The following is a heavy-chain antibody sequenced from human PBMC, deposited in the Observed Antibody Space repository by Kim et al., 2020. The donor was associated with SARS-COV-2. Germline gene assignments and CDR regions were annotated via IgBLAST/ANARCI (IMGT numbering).Heavy chain of an antibody. CDR3: ARDRDGYCSATSCYQSFDY. CDR2: ISPYNGNT. D-gene: IGHD2-2*03. J-gene: IGHJ4*02. Sequence: ASVKVSCKASGYTFSSYGVSWVRQAPGQGLEWMGWISPYNGNTNYAQKLQGRVTVTTDTSTTTAHMELRSLRSDDTAVYYCARDRDGYCSATSCYQSFDYWGQGTLVTVSS. CDR1: GYTFSSYG. V-gene: IGHV1-18*01.